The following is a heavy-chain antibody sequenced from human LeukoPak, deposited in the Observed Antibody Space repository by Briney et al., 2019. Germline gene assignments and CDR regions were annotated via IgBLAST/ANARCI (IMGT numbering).Heavy chain of an antibody. CDR1: GFSFSSYS. V-gene: IGHV3-23*01. CDR2: ISGGGTT. D-gene: IGHD2-2*01. Sequence: PGGSLRLSCVASGFSFSSYSMNWVRQAPGKGLEWVSVISGGGTTNYADSVKGRFTISRDNSKDTLYLQMNSLRVEDTAVYYCAKGSASTSYSASDIWGQGTKVAVSS. CDR3: AKGSASTSYSASDI. J-gene: IGHJ3*02.